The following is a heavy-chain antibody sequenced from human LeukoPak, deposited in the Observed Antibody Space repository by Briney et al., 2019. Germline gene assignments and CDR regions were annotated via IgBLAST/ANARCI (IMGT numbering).Heavy chain of an antibody. CDR2: TRNKANSYTT. CDR3: ARRALPTDYGMDV. J-gene: IGHJ6*02. V-gene: IGHV3-72*01. Sequence: GGSLRLSCAASGFTFSDHYMDWVRQAPGKGLEWVGRTRNKANSYTTEYAASAKGRFTISRDDSKNSLYLQMNSLKTEDTAVYYCARRALPTDYGMDVWGQGTTVTVSS. CDR1: GFTFSDHY.